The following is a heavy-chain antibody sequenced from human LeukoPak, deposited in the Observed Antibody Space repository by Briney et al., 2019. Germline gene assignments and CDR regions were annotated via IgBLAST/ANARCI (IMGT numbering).Heavy chain of an antibody. CDR2: IWYDGSNK. J-gene: IGHJ4*02. CDR3: AKDTYSSGWYSPPQSFDY. Sequence: GGSLRLSCAASGFTFSSYGMHWVRQAPGKGLEWVAVIWYDGSNKYYADSVKGRFTISRDNSKNTLYLQMNSLRAEDTAVYYCAKDTYSSGWYSPPQSFDYWGQGTLVTVSS. V-gene: IGHV3-33*06. D-gene: IGHD6-19*01. CDR1: GFTFSSYG.